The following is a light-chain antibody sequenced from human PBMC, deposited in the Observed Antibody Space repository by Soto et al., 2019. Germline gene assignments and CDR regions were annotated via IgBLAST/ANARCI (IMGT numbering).Light chain of an antibody. J-gene: IGKJ3*01. V-gene: IGKV3-20*01. Sequence: ILLTQSPCTLSLSPGERATLSCRASQSVSSSYLAWYQQKPGQAPRLLIYGASSRATGIPDRFSGSGSGTDFTLTISRLEPEDFAVYYCQQYGSSITFGPGTKVDIK. CDR1: QSVSSSY. CDR2: GAS. CDR3: QQYGSSIT.